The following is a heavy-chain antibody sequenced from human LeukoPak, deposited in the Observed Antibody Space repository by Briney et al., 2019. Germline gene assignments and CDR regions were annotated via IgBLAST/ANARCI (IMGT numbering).Heavy chain of an antibody. J-gene: IGHJ4*02. CDR1: GFTFSSQG. Sequence: PGGSLRLSCAASGFTFSSQGMSWVGQAPGKGREWVSAISGSGSTYHADSVKGRFTISRDIFKNTLYLQMNSLRAEDTAVYYCVHGGLYYLDYWGQGTLVTVSS. V-gene: IGHV3-23*01. CDR2: ISGSGST. CDR3: VHGGLYYLDY. D-gene: IGHD3-10*01.